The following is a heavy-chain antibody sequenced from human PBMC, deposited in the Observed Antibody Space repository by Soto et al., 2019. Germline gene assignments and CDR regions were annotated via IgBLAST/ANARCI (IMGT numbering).Heavy chain of an antibody. V-gene: IGHV1-69*13. J-gene: IGHJ3*02. Sequence: GASVKVSCKASGGTFSSYAISWVRQAPGQGIEWMGGIIPIFGTANYAQKFQGRVTITADESTSTAYMELSSLRSEDTAVYYCAVRVSGAFEIWGQGTMVTVSS. D-gene: IGHD3-3*01. CDR1: GGTFSSYA. CDR2: IIPIFGTA. CDR3: AVRVSGAFEI.